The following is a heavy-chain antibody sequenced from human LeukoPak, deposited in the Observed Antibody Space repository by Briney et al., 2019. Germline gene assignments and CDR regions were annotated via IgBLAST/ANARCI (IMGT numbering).Heavy chain of an antibody. D-gene: IGHD3-10*01. J-gene: IGHJ5*02. CDR1: GFTFSSYE. Sequence: GGSLRLSCAASGFTFSSYEMNWVRQAPGKGLEWVSYISSSGSTIYYADSVKGRFTISRDNAKNSLYLQMNSLRAEDTAVYYCARRTIWFGEFDHGSGSYGWFDPWGQGTLVTVSS. V-gene: IGHV3-48*03. CDR3: ARRTIWFGEFDHGSGSYGWFDP. CDR2: ISSSGSTI.